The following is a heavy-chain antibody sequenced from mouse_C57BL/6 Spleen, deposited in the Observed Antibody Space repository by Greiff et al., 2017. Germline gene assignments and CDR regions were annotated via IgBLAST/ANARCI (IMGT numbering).Heavy chain of an antibody. CDR3: TIACGNLDD. CDR1: GFNIKDDY. D-gene: IGHD2-1*01. J-gene: IGHJ2*01. Sequence: VQLQQSGAELVRPGASVKLSCTASGFNIKDDYMHWVKQRPEQGLEWIGWIDPENGDTEYASKFQGKATITADTSSNTAYLQLSSLTSEDTAVYYCTIACGNLDDWGQGTTLTVSS. CDR2: IDPENGDT. V-gene: IGHV14-4*01.